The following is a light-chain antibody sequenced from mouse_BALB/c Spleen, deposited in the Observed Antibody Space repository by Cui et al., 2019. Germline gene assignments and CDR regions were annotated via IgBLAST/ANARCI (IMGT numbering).Light chain of an antibody. CDR1: PVIGTW. J-gene: IGKJ2*01. V-gene: IGKV12-98*01. Sequence: DIQMTQSPACQSASLGESVTITSLANPVIGTWLAWYPQKPGKSPPLLIYAATSLADGVPSTFSGSGSGTKFSFKISSLQAEDFVSYYCLQLYSTPYTFGGGTKLEIK. CDR2: AAT. CDR3: LQLYSTPYT.